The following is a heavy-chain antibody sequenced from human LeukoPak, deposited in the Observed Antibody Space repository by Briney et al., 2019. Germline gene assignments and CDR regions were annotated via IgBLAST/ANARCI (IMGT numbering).Heavy chain of an antibody. CDR3: ARGIDYYYGMDV. D-gene: IGHD2-15*01. Sequence: ASVKVSCKASGYTFTGYYMHWVRQAPGQGLEWIGRINPNSGGTNYAQKFQGRVTMTRDTSISTAYMELSRLRSDDTAVYYCARGIDYYYGMDVWGQGTTVTVSS. V-gene: IGHV1-2*06. CDR1: GYTFTGYY. J-gene: IGHJ6*02. CDR2: INPNSGGT.